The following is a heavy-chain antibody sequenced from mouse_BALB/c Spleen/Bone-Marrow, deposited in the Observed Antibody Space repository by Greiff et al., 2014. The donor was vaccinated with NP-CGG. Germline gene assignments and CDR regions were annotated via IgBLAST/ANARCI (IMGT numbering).Heavy chain of an antibody. CDR2: IWSDGST. CDR1: GFSLTSYG. CDR3: ARHDNDGYYLAY. V-gene: IGHV2-6-2*01. Sequence: VKLQESGPDLVAPSQSLSITCTVSGFSLTSYGVHWVRQPPGKGLEWLVVIWSDGSTTYNSALKSRLSISKDNSKSQVFLKMNSLQTDDTAMYYCARHDNDGYYLAYWGQGTLVTVSA. J-gene: IGHJ3*01. D-gene: IGHD2-3*01.